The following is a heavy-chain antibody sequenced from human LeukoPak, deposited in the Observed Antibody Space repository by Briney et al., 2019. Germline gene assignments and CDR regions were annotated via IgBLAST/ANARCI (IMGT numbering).Heavy chain of an antibody. V-gene: IGHV3-7*01. J-gene: IGHJ6*02. CDR2: IKQDGSEK. Sequence: GGSLRLSCAASGFTFSSYWMSWVRQAPGKGLEWVANIKQDGSEKYYVDSVKGRFTISRDNAKNSLYLQMNSLRAEDTAVYYCARDSVDLRYFDWLLPPYYYYYGMDVWGQGATVTVSS. D-gene: IGHD3-9*01. CDR3: ARDSVDLRYFDWLLPPYYYYYGMDV. CDR1: GFTFSSYW.